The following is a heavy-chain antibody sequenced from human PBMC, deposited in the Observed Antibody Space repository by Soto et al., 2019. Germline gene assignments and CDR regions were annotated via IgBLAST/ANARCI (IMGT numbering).Heavy chain of an antibody. D-gene: IGHD3-3*02. V-gene: IGHV4-34*01. J-gene: IGHJ4*02. Sequence: PSETLFLTFAVYGGSFSGYYWSWIRQSPGKGLEWIGEIDQSGSTNYNPSLKSRVTLSVDTSQNQFSLKLSSVTDADTAVYYRARHFWNVYYYLDYWGQGALVTVSS. CDR2: IDQSGST. CDR1: GGSFSGYY. CDR3: ARHFWNVYYYLDY.